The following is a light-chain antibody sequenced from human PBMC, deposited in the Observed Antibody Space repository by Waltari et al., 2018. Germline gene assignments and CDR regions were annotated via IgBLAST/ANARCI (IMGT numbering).Light chain of an antibody. V-gene: IGLV1-44*01. Sequence: QSVLTQPPSASGTPGQRVTISCSGSGSTIGINNVTWYQQLPGTAPILLIYNDNQRPSGVPDRFSGSKSGSSASLAISGLQSDDEANYYCAAWDDSLNGLSFGTGTRVTVL. J-gene: IGLJ1*01. CDR2: NDN. CDR3: AAWDDSLNGLS. CDR1: GSTIGINN.